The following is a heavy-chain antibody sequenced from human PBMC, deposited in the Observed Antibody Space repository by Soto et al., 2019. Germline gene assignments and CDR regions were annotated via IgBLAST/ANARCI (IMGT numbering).Heavy chain of an antibody. V-gene: IGHV1-18*04. J-gene: IGHJ6*02. CDR3: ATDQVAAPRTPLAGKYSSAMAV. CDR1: GYTFTSYG. D-gene: IGHD6-6*01. CDR2: ISAYNGNT. Sequence: ASVKVSCKASGYTFTSYGISWVRQAPGQGLEWMGWISAYNGNTNYAEKLQGRVTMTTDTSTSTAYMELRSLRSDDTAVYYCATDQVAAPRTPLAGKYSSAMAVWGQGPTATVS.